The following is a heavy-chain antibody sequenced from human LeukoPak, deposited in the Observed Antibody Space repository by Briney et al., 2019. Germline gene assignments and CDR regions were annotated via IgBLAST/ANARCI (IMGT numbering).Heavy chain of an antibody. Sequence: PGGSLRLSCAASGFTVSSNYMSWVRQAPGKGLEWVSVIYSGGSTYYADSVKGRFTISRDNSKNTLYLQMNSLRAEDTAVYYCTRDPNVGYSSSQINWGRGTLVTVSS. CDR3: TRDPNVGYSSSQIN. CDR2: IYSGGST. CDR1: GFTVSSNY. V-gene: IGHV3-66*01. J-gene: IGHJ4*02. D-gene: IGHD6-13*01.